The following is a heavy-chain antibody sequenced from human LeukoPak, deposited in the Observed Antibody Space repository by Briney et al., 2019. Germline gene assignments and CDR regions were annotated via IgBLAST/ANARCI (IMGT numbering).Heavy chain of an antibody. CDR3: ARGGGGYPELFDY. CDR1: GGSFSGYY. Sequence: SETLSLTCAVYGGSFSGYYWSWIRQPPGKGLEWIGEINQSGSTNYNPSLKSRVTISVDTSKNQFSLKLSSVTAADTAVYYCARGGGGYPELFDYWGQGTLVTVSS. J-gene: IGHJ4*02. V-gene: IGHV4-34*01. D-gene: IGHD2-15*01. CDR2: INQSGST.